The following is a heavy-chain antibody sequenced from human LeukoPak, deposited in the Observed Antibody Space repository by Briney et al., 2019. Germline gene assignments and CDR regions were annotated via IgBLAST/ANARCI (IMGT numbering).Heavy chain of an antibody. Sequence: ASVKVSCKASGYTFTRYALHWVRQAPRQRLEWMGWVNAGNGKTKYSQKFQGRVTITRDTSASAAYTELNSLRSEDTAVYYCARSSYDFLTGSPLLNSFDYWGQGTLATVSS. CDR2: VNAGNGKT. D-gene: IGHD3-9*01. CDR1: GYTFTRYA. CDR3: ARSSYDFLTGSPLLNSFDY. V-gene: IGHV1-3*01. J-gene: IGHJ4*02.